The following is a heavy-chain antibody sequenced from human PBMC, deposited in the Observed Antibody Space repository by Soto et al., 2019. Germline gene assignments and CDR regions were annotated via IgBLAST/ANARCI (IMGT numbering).Heavy chain of an antibody. CDR2: IYYSGST. CDR3: ARHRGSHYFDTSGFYYDS. Sequence: QVQLQESGPGLVKPSETLSLTCTVSGGSISSYYWSWIRQPPGKGLEWIGYIYYSGSTNYNPSHKTRITISLDTSKNPFSLQPSFVTAAHTAVYYCARHRGSHYFDTSGFYYDSWGQGTLVTVSS. J-gene: IGHJ4*02. D-gene: IGHD3-22*01. CDR1: GGSISSYY. V-gene: IGHV4-59*08.